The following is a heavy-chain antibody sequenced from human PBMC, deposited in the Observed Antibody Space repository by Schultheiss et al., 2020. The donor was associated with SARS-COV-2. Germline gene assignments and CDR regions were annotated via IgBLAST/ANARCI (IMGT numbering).Heavy chain of an antibody. Sequence: SETLSLTCTVSGGSISSYYWSWIRQPPGKGLEWIGYIYYSGSTNYNPSLKSRVTISVDTSKNQFSLQLSSVTAADTAVYYCARHRDHYDSSGYEFDPWGQGTLVPVSS. J-gene: IGHJ5*02. D-gene: IGHD3-22*01. V-gene: IGHV4-59*08. CDR1: GGSISSYY. CDR3: ARHRDHYDSSGYEFDP. CDR2: IYYSGST.